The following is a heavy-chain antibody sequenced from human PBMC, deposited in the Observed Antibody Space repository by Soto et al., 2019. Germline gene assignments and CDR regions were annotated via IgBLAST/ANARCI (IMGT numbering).Heavy chain of an antibody. J-gene: IGHJ3*02. Sequence: GSLRLSCAASGFTFSSYWMSWVRQAPGKGLEWVANIKQDGSEKYYVDSVKGRFTISRDNAKNSLYLQMNSLRAEDTAVYYCASGSLLVEVAATDAFDIWGQGTMVTVSS. CDR2: IKQDGSEK. D-gene: IGHD2-15*01. CDR1: GFTFSSYW. CDR3: ASGSLLVEVAATDAFDI. V-gene: IGHV3-7*01.